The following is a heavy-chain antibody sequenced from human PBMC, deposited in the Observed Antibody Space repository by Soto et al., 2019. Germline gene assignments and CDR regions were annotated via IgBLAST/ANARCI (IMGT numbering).Heavy chain of an antibody. Sequence: STTLFLTCAVCGGSISSYCCCWIRHAPGKGLKVIGYIYYSGSTYYNPSLKSRVTISVDRSKNQFSLKLSSVTAADTVVYYCASAAGLGAVAADYWGQGTLVTVSS. V-gene: IGHV4-59*04. J-gene: IGHJ4*02. CDR1: GGSISSYC. CDR3: ASAAGLGAVAADY. D-gene: IGHD6-19*01. CDR2: IYYSGST.